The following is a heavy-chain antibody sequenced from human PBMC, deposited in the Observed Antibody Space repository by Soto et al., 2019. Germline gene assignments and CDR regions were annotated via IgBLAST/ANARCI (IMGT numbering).Heavy chain of an antibody. J-gene: IGHJ2*01. CDR2: ISSGGGSK. V-gene: IGHV3-48*03. Sequence: GGSLRLSCVGSGFTFSNYGMTWVRQVAGKGPQWVSYISSGGGSKYCAAPLKGRVSISRDNAKNSLFLDMNNLRGEDTALYYCARLRLAAPTGWYVDLWGRGTLVTVSS. CDR3: ARLRLAAPTGWYVDL. CDR1: GFTFSNYG. D-gene: IGHD4-17*01.